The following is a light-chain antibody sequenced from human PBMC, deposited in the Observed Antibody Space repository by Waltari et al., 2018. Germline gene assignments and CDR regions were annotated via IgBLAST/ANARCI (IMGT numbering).Light chain of an antibody. CDR1: QRLSYSPNNKLY. V-gene: IGKV4-1*01. J-gene: IGKJ2*01. CDR2: WTS. CDR3: QQYYSTPYT. Sequence: DIVMTQSPDSLAVSLGERATINCKSSQRLSYSPNNKLYLAWYQQRPGQPPKLLIYWTSTRESGVPDRFSGSGSGTDFTLTISSLQAEDVAVYYCQQYYSTPYTFGQGTKLEIK.